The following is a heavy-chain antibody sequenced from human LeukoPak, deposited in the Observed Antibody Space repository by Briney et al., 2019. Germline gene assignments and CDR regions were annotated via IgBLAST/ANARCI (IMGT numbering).Heavy chain of an antibody. J-gene: IGHJ5*02. CDR2: INPNSGGT. Sequence: GASVKVSCKASGYTFTGYYMHWVRQAPGQGLEWMGWINPNSGGTNYAQKLQGRVTMTTDTSTSTAYMELRSLRSDDTVVYYCARDENYYDSSGYSNWFDPWGQGTLVTVSS. D-gene: IGHD3-22*01. CDR1: GYTFTGYY. V-gene: IGHV1-2*02. CDR3: ARDENYYDSSGYSNWFDP.